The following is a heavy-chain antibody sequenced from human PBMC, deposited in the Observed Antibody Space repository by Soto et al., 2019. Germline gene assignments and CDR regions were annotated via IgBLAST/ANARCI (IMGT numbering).Heavy chain of an antibody. V-gene: IGHV4-31*03. J-gene: IGHJ6*02. CDR1: GGSISSGGYY. Sequence: PSETLSLTCTVSGGSISSGGYYCSWIRQHPGKGLEWIGYIYYSGSTYYNPSLKSRVTISVDTSKNQFSLKLSSVTAADTAVYYCASGTEVSPSWDVWGQGTTVT. CDR2: IYYSGST. D-gene: IGHD1-26*01. CDR3: ASGTEVSPSWDV.